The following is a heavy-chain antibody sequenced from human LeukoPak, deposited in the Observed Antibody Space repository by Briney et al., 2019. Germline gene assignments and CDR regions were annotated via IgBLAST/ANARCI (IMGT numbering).Heavy chain of an antibody. V-gene: IGHV3-23*01. CDR2: ISGSGGRP. CDR1: GFTFSSYA. D-gene: IGHD6-6*01. CDR3: VSLGYSSSSVRY. J-gene: IGHJ4*02. Sequence: PGGSLRLSCAASGFTFSSYAMSWVRQAPGKGLEWVSVISGSGGRPYYEDSVKGRFTISRDNSKNTLYLQMNSLRAEDTAVYFCVSLGYSSSSVRYWGQGTLVTVSS.